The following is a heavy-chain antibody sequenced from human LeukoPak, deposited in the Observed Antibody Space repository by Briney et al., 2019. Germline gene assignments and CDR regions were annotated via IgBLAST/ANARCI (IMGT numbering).Heavy chain of an antibody. CDR3: ARAVAVAGTDA. V-gene: IGHV3-48*03. J-gene: IGHJ5*02. D-gene: IGHD6-19*01. CDR2: ISSSGSTI. CDR1: GFTFSSYE. Sequence: PGGSLRLSCAASGFTFSSYEMNWVRQAPGKGLEWVSYISSSGSTIYYADSVKGRFTISRDNAKNTLYLQMNTLRAEDTAMYYCARAVAVAGTDAWGQGTLVTLSS.